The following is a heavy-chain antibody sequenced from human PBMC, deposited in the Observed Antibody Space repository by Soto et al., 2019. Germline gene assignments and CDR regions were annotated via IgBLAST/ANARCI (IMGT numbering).Heavy chain of an antibody. CDR1: GFTFSSYA. V-gene: IGHV3-23*01. CDR3: ARDLQNYDFWSGLPHY. D-gene: IGHD3-3*01. Sequence: GGSLRLSCAASGFTFSSYAMSWVRQAPGKGLEWVSAISGSGGSTYYADSVKGRFTISRDNSKNTLYLQMNSLRAEDTAVYYCARDLQNYDFWSGLPHYWGQGTLVTVSS. J-gene: IGHJ4*02. CDR2: ISGSGGST.